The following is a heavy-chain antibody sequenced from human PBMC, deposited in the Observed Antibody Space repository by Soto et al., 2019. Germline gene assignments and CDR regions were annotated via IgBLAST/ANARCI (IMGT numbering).Heavy chain of an antibody. CDR3: ARDRSRLEGAGDSY. V-gene: IGHV4-39*07. Sequence: SETLSLTCTVSGGSISSSSYYWGWIRQPPGKGLEWIGSIYYSGSTYYNPSLKSRVTISVDTSKNQFSLKLSSVTAADTAVYYCARDRSRLEGAGDSYWGQGTLVTVSS. CDR2: IYYSGST. CDR1: GGSISSSSYY. J-gene: IGHJ4*02. D-gene: IGHD7-27*01.